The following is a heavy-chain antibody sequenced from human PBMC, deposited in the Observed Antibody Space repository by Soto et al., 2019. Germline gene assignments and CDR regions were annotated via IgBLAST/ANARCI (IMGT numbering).Heavy chain of an antibody. V-gene: IGHV4-39*01. D-gene: IGHD1-7*01. CDR2: IYYSGST. Sequence: QLQLQESGPGLVKPSETLSLTCTVSGGSISSSSYYWGWIRQPPGKGLEWIGSIYYSGSTYYNPSLKSRVTISVDTSKNQFSLKLGSVTAADTAVYYCARLGNWNYGSADYWGQGTLVTVSS. CDR3: ARLGNWNYGSADY. J-gene: IGHJ4*02. CDR1: GGSISSSSYY.